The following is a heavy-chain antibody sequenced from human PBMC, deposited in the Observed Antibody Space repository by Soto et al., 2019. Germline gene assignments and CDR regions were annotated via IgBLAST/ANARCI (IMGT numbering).Heavy chain of an antibody. CDR3: AKDQRFLEWLLPDYYYYYMDV. V-gene: IGHV3-23*01. CDR2: ISGSGGST. Sequence: HPGGSLRLSCAASGFTFSSYAMSWVRQAPGKGLEWVSAISGSGGSTYYADSVKGRFTISRDNSKNTLYLQMNSLRAEDTAVYYCAKDQRFLEWLLPDYYYYYMDVWGKGTTVTVSS. D-gene: IGHD3-3*01. CDR1: GFTFSSYA. J-gene: IGHJ6*03.